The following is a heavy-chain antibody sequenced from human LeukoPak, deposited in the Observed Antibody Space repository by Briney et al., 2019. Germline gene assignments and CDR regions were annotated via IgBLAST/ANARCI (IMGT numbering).Heavy chain of an antibody. D-gene: IGHD3-9*01. Sequence: GGSLRLSCAASGFTLSSYWMSWVRQAPGKGLEWVANIKQDGSEEYYVDSVKGRFTISRDNAKNSLYLQMDSLRTEDTAVYFCARTSGTGWSHWGQGTLVTVSS. CDR3: ARTSGTGWSH. CDR1: GFTLSSYW. V-gene: IGHV3-7*01. J-gene: IGHJ4*02. CDR2: IKQDGSEE.